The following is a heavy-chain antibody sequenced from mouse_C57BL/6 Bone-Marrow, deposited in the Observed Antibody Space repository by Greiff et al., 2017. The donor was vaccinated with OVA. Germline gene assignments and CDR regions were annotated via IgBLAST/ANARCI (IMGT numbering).Heavy chain of an antibody. D-gene: IGHD3-2*02. CDR3: ARREENSSGPWFAD. V-gene: IGHV1-54*01. Sequence: QVQLQQSGAELVRPGTSVKVSCKASGYAFTNYLIEWVKQRPGQGLEWIGVINPGSGGTNYNEKFKGKATLTADKSSSTAYMQLSSLTSEDSAVYFCARREENSSGPWFADWGQGTLVTVSA. J-gene: IGHJ3*01. CDR1: GYAFTNYL. CDR2: INPGSGGT.